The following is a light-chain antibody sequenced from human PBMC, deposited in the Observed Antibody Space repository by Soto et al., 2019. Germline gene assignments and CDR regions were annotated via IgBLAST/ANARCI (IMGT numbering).Light chain of an antibody. CDR3: QKYNSAPRT. V-gene: IGKV1-27*01. Sequence: DIQMTQSPSSLSASVGDRVTITCRASQVIGNYLAWYQQKPGKVPKLLIYGASTLQSGVPSRFSGSGSGTDFTLTITSLQPVDVATYYCQKYNSAPRTFGQGTKVEIK. CDR1: QVIGNY. CDR2: GAS. J-gene: IGKJ1*01.